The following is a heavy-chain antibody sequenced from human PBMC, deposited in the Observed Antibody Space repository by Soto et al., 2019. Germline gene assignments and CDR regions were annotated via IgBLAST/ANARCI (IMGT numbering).Heavy chain of an antibody. J-gene: IGHJ4*02. Sequence: PSETLSLTCIVSGGSISSGGYYWSWVRQHPGKGLEWIGYIYYSGSTYYNPSLKSRITISVDTSKNQFSLKLSSVTAADTAVYYCARAGTIFAISYWGQGTLVTVSP. CDR1: GGSISSGGYY. V-gene: IGHV4-31*03. CDR3: ARAGTIFAISY. CDR2: IYYSGST. D-gene: IGHD3-3*01.